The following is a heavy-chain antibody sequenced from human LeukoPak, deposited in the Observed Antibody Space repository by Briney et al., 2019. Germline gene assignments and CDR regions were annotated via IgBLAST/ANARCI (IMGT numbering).Heavy chain of an antibody. V-gene: IGHV4-39*07. D-gene: IGHD6-13*01. CDR3: ARGSPPAAADDY. CDR2: IYYSGST. CDR1: GGSISSSSYY. Sequence: SETLSLTCTVSGGSISSSSYYWGWIRQPPGKGLEWIGSIYYSGSTYYNPSLKSRVTISVDTSKNQFSLKLSSVTAADTAVYYCARGSPPAAADDYWGQGTLVTVSS. J-gene: IGHJ4*02.